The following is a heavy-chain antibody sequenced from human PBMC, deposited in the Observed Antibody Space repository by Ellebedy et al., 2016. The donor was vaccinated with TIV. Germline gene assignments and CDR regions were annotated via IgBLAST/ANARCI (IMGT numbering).Heavy chain of an antibody. V-gene: IGHV3-48*04. CDR2: ISSSSSTI. D-gene: IGHD2-15*01. CDR3: ATETVAAIKSYYYGMDV. Sequence: GESLKISCAASGFTFSSYSMNWVRQAPGKGLEWVSYISSSSSTIYYADSVKGRFTISRDNAKNSLYLQMNSLRAEDTAVYYCATETVAAIKSYYYGMDVWGQGTTVTVSS. J-gene: IGHJ6*02. CDR1: GFTFSSYS.